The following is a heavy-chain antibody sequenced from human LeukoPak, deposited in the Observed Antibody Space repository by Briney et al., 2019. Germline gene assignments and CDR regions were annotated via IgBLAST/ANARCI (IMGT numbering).Heavy chain of an antibody. CDR3: ARGRVSVYSSSWYYDY. Sequence: PGGSLRLSCAASGFAVSHNYMSWVRQAPGKGLEWVSVIYSGGSTYYADSVKGRFTISRDNSKNTVSLQMNSLRAEDTAVYYCARGRVSVYSSSWYYDYWGQGTLVTVSS. J-gene: IGHJ4*02. D-gene: IGHD6-13*01. CDR1: GFAVSHNY. CDR2: IYSGGST. V-gene: IGHV3-66*01.